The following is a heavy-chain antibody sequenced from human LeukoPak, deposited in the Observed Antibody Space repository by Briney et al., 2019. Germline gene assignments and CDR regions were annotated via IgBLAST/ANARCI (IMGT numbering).Heavy chain of an antibody. CDR1: GDSISSNSYD. CDR2: IYYSVST. J-gene: IGHJ6*02. CDR3: AVLWFGEFGVYYGMDV. V-gene: IGHV4-39*01. Sequence: SETLSLTCTASGDSISSNSYDWGCFRQPPGKGREWLGSIYYSVSTYYNPSINSLITKSVSTSKNQFFLKLSSVTAADTAVYYCAVLWFGEFGVYYGMDVWGQGTTVTVSS. D-gene: IGHD3-10*01.